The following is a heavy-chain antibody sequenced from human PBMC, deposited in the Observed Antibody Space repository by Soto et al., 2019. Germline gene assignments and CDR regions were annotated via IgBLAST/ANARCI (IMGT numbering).Heavy chain of an antibody. CDR2: IYSSGDSI. CDR1: GFTFSSYT. Sequence: EVQLLESGGDLVQPGGSLRLSCVASGFTFSSYTMTWVRQAPGKGLEWVSVIYSSGDSIYYADSVKGRFTISRDNSKNTLYLQMNSLRADDTAVYYCAKSPTMTTKVVDYWGQGTLVTVSS. V-gene: IGHV3-23*01. CDR3: AKSPTMTTKVVDY. D-gene: IGHD4-17*01. J-gene: IGHJ4*02.